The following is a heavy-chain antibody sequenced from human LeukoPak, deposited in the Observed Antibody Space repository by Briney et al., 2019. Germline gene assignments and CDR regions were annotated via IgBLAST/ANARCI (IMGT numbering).Heavy chain of an antibody. CDR3: AMGVVVPEYYFDY. CDR1: GYTFTSYD. J-gene: IGHJ4*02. V-gene: IGHV1-8*03. Sequence: ASVKVSXKASGYTFTSYDINWVRQATGQGLEWMGWMNPNSGNTGYAQKFQGRVTITRNTSISTAYMELSSLRSEDTAVYYCAMGVVVPEYYFDYWGQGTLVTVSS. CDR2: MNPNSGNT. D-gene: IGHD2-2*01.